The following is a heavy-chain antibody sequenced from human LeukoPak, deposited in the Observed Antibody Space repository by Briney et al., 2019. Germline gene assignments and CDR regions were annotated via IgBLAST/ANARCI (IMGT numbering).Heavy chain of an antibody. D-gene: IGHD3-22*01. CDR1: GFTFSSYW. CDR2: INTDETIT. Sequence: QSGGSLRLSCAASGFTFSSYWMHWVRQAPGKGLVWVSRINTDETITTYADSVKGRFTISGDNAKNTLYLQMNSLRAEDTAVYYCARATYYYDSSGYRAVYYFDYWGQGTLVTVSS. V-gene: IGHV3-74*01. CDR3: ARATYYYDSSGYRAVYYFDY. J-gene: IGHJ4*02.